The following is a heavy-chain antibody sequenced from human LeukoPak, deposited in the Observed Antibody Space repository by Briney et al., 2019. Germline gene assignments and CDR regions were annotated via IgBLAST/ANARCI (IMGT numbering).Heavy chain of an antibody. CDR3: VTGHYDSRMYFDL. Sequence: PGGSLRLSCTASGFTFSTYWIHWVRQAPGKGLVWVSQIKFDGTLASYADSVKGRFTISRVNANNTLYLQMNSLGTEDTAVYYCVTGHYDSRMYFDLWGRGTLVTVSS. CDR2: IKFDGTLA. J-gene: IGHJ2*01. D-gene: IGHD3-16*01. V-gene: IGHV3-74*01. CDR1: GFTFSTYW.